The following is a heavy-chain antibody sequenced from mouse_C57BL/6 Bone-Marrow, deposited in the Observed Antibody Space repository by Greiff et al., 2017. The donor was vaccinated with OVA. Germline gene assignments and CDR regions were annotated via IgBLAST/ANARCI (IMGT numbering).Heavy chain of an antibody. CDR1: GFNIKDDY. Sequence: VQLQQSGAELVRPGASVKLSCTASGFNIKDDYMHWVKQRPEQGLEWIGWIDPENGDTEYASQFQGKATITADTSSNTAYLQLSSLTSEDTAVYYCTNRQLRLRKAYWGQGTLVTVSA. J-gene: IGHJ3*01. D-gene: IGHD3-2*02. V-gene: IGHV14-4*01. CDR3: TNRQLRLRKAY. CDR2: IDPENGDT.